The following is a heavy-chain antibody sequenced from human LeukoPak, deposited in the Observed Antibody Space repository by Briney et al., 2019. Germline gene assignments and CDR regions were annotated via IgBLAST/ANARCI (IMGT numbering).Heavy chain of an antibody. D-gene: IGHD1-26*01. V-gene: IGHV3-64*01. CDR3: ARGRQGAKTRYFDF. J-gene: IGHJ2*01. CDR1: GIIFSNYA. Sequence: GGSLRLSCAASGIIFSNYAMHWVRQRPGKGLECISTISSDGGSTYYANSVKGRFTISRDNSENTLYLQMGSLRAEDMAVYYCARGRQGAKTRYFDFWGRGTRVTVSS. CDR2: ISSDGGST.